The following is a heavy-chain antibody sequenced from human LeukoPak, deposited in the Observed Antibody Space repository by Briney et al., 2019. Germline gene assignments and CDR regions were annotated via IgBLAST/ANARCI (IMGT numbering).Heavy chain of an antibody. D-gene: IGHD3-10*01. V-gene: IGHV4-39*01. CDR1: GGSISSSTYY. Sequence: SETLSLTCTVSGGSISSSTYYWGWIRQSPGQGLEWIGSISYTGNTYYNPSLKSRVTISVDTSKSQFSLGLSSVTAADTAVYYCASLSYYYGSGSYAPDAFDIWGQGTMVTVSA. CDR2: ISYTGNT. CDR3: ASLSYYYGSGSYAPDAFDI. J-gene: IGHJ3*02.